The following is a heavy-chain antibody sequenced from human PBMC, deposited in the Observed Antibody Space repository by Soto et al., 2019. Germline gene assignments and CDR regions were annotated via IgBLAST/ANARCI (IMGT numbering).Heavy chain of an antibody. CDR3: ATSYGSGSRPFDY. V-gene: IGHV1-69*02. Sequence: QVQLVQSGAEVKKSGSSVRVSCKASGGTFNRYTLSWVRQAPGQRLEWMGRIIPMLSMSTYAQKFQGRVSIIADKSTNTVYLDLSSLRSDDTAIYYCATSYGSGSRPFDYWGQGTLVTVSS. CDR1: GGTFNRYT. CDR2: IIPMLSMS. D-gene: IGHD3-10*01. J-gene: IGHJ4*02.